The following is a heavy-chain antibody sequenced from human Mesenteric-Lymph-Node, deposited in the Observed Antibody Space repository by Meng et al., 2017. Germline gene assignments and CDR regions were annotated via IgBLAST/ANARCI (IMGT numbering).Heavy chain of an antibody. V-gene: IGHV7-4-1*02. CDR2: INTNTGNP. Sequence: RRVHSGSKLKKPGASVKVSCRASGYTFTSYAMNWVRQAPGQGLEWMGWINTNTGNPTYAQGFTGRFVFSLDTSVSTAYLQISSLKAEDTAVYYCARGKYYYGSGSYYEGNDYWGQGTLVTVSS. CDR3: ARGKYYYGSGSYYEGNDY. J-gene: IGHJ4*02. CDR1: GYTFTSYA. D-gene: IGHD3-10*01.